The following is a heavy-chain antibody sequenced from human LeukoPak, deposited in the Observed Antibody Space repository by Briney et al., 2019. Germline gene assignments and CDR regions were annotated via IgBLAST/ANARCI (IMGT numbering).Heavy chain of an antibody. CDR3: ARPALTISSGDFDY. CDR2: IYYSGST. V-gene: IGHV4-39*01. Sequence: PSETLSLTCTVSGGSISSSSYYWGWIRQPPGKGLEWIGSIYYSGSTYYNPSLKSRVTISVDTSKNQFSLKLSSVTAADTAVYYCARPALTISSGDFDYWGQGTLVTVPS. D-gene: IGHD3-3*01. CDR1: GGSISSSSYY. J-gene: IGHJ4*02.